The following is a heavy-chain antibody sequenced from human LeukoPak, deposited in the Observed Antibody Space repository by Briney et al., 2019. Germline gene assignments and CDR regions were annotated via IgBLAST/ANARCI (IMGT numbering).Heavy chain of an antibody. J-gene: IGHJ4*02. CDR3: ASGSAVAGAYYFDY. V-gene: IGHV1-18*01. D-gene: IGHD6-19*01. CDR2: ISAYNGNT. Sequence: GTSVKVSCKASGYTFTTYGISWVRQAPGQGLEWMGWISAYNGNTNYAQKLQGRVTMTTDTSTSTAYMELRSLRSDDTAVYYCASGSAVAGAYYFDYWGQGTLVTVSS. CDR1: GYTFTTYG.